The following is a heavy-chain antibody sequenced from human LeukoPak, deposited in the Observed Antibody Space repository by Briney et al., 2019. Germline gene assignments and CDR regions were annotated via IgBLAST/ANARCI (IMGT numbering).Heavy chain of an antibody. CDR2: VNLQGST. J-gene: IGHJ4*02. CDR3: AREGGPYRPLDY. Sequence: SGTLSLTCGVSGGSITNTNYWTWVRQPPGKGLEWIGEVNLQGSTNYNPSLMGRVAISVDTSEIHISLQLTSVTAADTAVYYCAREGGPYRPLDYSGQGTLVTVSS. V-gene: IGHV4-4*02. CDR1: GGSITNTNY.